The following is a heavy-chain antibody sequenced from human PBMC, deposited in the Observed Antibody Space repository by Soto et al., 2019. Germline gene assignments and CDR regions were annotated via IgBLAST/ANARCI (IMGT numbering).Heavy chain of an antibody. Sequence: GGSLRLSCAASAFSFSSYVMHWVRQAPGKGLEWVAVISYDESNKSYADSVKGRFTISRDNSKNTLYLQMNSLRPEDTAVYYCAREVSGYCSGGSCYYFDYWGQGTLVTVSS. CDR1: AFSFSSYV. J-gene: IGHJ4*02. D-gene: IGHD2-15*01. CDR3: AREVSGYCSGGSCYYFDY. CDR2: ISYDESNK. V-gene: IGHV3-30-3*01.